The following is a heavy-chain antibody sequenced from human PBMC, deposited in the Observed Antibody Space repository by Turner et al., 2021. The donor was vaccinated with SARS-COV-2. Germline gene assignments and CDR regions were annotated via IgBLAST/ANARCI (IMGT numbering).Heavy chain of an antibody. V-gene: IGHV3-21*01. Sequence: EVQLVESGGGLVKPGGSLRLSCAASEFTFSSCSMNWVRQAPGKGLEWVSSISSSSSYIYYADSVKGRFTISRDNAKNSLYLQMNSLRAEDTAVYYCARVLRTYYYDSSGYYPGAVDYWGQGTLVTVSS. J-gene: IGHJ4*02. CDR1: EFTFSSCS. CDR2: ISSSSSYI. D-gene: IGHD3-22*01. CDR3: ARVLRTYYYDSSGYYPGAVDY.